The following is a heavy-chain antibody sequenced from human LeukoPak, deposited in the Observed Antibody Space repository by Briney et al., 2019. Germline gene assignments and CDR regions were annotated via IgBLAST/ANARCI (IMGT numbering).Heavy chain of an antibody. CDR3: AKEYSGSFSPFPSYFDY. CDR2: ISGSGAKT. D-gene: IGHD1-26*01. Sequence: PGGSLRLSCAASGFTFSTYAMNWVRQAPGKGLEWVSAISGSGAKTYYADFVKGRFTISGDNSKNTLYLQMNSLRAEDTAVYYCAKEYSGSFSPFPSYFDYWGQGTLVTVSS. V-gene: IGHV3-23*01. CDR1: GFTFSTYA. J-gene: IGHJ4*02.